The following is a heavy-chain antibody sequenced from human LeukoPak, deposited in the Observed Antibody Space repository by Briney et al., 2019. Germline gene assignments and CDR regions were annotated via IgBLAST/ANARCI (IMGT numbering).Heavy chain of an antibody. J-gene: IGHJ4*02. CDR1: GFSFSNYW. CDR3: ARLVGDVTTWDC. V-gene: IGHV3-7*03. D-gene: IGHD1-26*01. Sequence: GGSLRLSCTASGFSFSNYWMSWVRQAPGKGLEWVASIKQDESEKYYVDSVKGRFTTSRDNAKSSLYLQMNALRGEDTAVYYCARLVGDVTTWDCWGQGTLVTVSS. CDR2: IKQDESEK.